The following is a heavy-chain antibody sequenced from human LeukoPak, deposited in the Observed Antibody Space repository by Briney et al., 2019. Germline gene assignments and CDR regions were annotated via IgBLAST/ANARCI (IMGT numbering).Heavy chain of an antibody. CDR1: GNYW. J-gene: IGHJ4*02. CDR3: VSFYETY. V-gene: IGHV3-74*01. CDR2: INSDGGWT. Sequence: RGSLRLSCATSGNYWMHLVRQAPGKGLVWVSHINSDGGWTSYADSVKGRFTISKDNAKNTVYLQMNSLRAEDTAVYYCVSFYETYWGRGTLVTVSS. D-gene: IGHD2/OR15-2a*01.